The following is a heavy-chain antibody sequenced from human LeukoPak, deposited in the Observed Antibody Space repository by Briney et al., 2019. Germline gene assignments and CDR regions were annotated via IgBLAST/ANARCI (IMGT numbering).Heavy chain of an antibody. CDR2: MRGSRSNT. Sequence: GGSLRPSCVASGFTFSSYAMSWVRQAPGEGLEWVSAMRGSRSNTDYADSVKGRFTISRDNSKNTLYLQMNSLRGANTAVYYCAKDPLGFQRGAWGQGTLVTVSS. V-gene: IGHV3-23*01. J-gene: IGHJ4*02. D-gene: IGHD4/OR15-4a*01. CDR1: GFTFSSYA. CDR3: AKDPLGFQRGA.